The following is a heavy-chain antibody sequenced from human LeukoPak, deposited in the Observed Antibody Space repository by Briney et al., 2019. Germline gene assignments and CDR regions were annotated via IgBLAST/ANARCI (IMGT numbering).Heavy chain of an antibody. CDR1: GFTFSSYA. Sequence: GGSLRLSCAASGFTFSSYAMSWVRQAPGKGLEWVSAISGSGGSTYYADSVKGRFTISRGNSKNTLYLQMNSLRAEDTAVYYCAKDMRDGYNYPWGQGTLVTVSP. V-gene: IGHV3-23*01. CDR3: AKDMRDGYNYP. J-gene: IGHJ5*02. CDR2: ISGSGGST. D-gene: IGHD5-24*01.